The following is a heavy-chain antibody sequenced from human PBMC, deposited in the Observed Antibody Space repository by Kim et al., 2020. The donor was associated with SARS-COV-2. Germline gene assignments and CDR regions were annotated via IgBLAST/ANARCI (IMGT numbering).Heavy chain of an antibody. V-gene: IGHV4-4*02. Sequence: SETLSLTCAVSGGSISSSNWWSWVRQPPGKGLEWIGEIYHSGSTNYNPSLKSRVTISVDKSKNQFSLKLSSVTAADTAVYYCARVQAPDYYDSSGPQGQDAFDIWGQGTMVTVSS. CDR3: ARVQAPDYYDSSGPQGQDAFDI. CDR2: IYHSGST. D-gene: IGHD3-22*01. CDR1: GGSISSSNW. J-gene: IGHJ3*02.